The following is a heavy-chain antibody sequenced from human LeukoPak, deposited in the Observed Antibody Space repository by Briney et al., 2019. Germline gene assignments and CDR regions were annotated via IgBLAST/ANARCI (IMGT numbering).Heavy chain of an antibody. Sequence: SETLSLTCSVSGASITSSYWSWIRQTPGKGLEWIGNIYSGSTNYNPSFESRVTVSLDTSKNQFSLRLTSVTAADTALYYCARDGYGSGSYGWFDPWGQGTLVTVSS. CDR3: ARDGYGSGSYGWFDP. D-gene: IGHD3-10*01. V-gene: IGHV4-59*01. CDR2: IYSGST. CDR1: GASITSSY. J-gene: IGHJ5*02.